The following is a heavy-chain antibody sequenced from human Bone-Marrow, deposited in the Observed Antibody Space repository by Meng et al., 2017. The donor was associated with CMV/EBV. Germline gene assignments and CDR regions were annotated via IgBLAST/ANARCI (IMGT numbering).Heavy chain of an antibody. CDR2: IRYDGNNK. V-gene: IGHV3-30*02. J-gene: IGHJ4*02. CDR3: AREAQLSYAGSFQVDY. CDR1: GFIFTSHG. D-gene: IGHD2-8*01. Sequence: GESLKISCAASGFIFTSHGMHWVRQAPGKGLEWVSFIRYDGNNKYYADSVRGRFTVSRDNSKNTLYLQMDSLRVEDTAVYYCAREAQLSYAGSFQVDYCGEGMLVTVSS.